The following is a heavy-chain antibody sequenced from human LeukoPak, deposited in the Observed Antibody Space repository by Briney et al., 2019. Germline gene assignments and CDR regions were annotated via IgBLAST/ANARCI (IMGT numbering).Heavy chain of an antibody. CDR1: GGSFSGYY. D-gene: IGHD1-26*01. CDR2: IYYSGST. J-gene: IGHJ4*02. Sequence: PSETLSLTCAVYGGSFSGYYWSWIRQPPGKGLEWIGYIYYSGSTYYNPSLKSRVTISVDTSKNQFSLKLSSVTAADTAVYYCARDPVGATYFDYWGQGTLVTVSS. V-gene: IGHV4-34*09. CDR3: ARDPVGATYFDY.